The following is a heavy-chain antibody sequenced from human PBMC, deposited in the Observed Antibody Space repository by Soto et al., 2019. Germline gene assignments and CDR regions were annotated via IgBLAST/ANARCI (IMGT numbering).Heavy chain of an antibody. CDR3: TTRQTEYSSSWYELWSGIPNFDY. J-gene: IGHJ4*02. V-gene: IGHV3-15*07. CDR2: IKSKTDGGTT. D-gene: IGHD6-13*01. Sequence: PGGSLRLSCAASGFPFSNAWMNWVRQAPGKGLEWVGRIKSKTDGGTTDYAAPVKGRFTISRDDSKNTLYLQMNSLKTEDTAVYYCTTRQTEYSSSWYELWSGIPNFDYWGQGTLVTVSS. CDR1: GFPFSNAW.